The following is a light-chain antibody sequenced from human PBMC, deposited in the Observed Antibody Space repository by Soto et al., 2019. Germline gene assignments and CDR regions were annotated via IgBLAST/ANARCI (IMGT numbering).Light chain of an antibody. CDR3: TSYASSSTPVV. J-gene: IGLJ2*01. CDR1: SSDIGGYKY. CDR2: DVT. V-gene: IGLV2-14*03. Sequence: QSVLTQPASVSGSPGQSITISCTGTSSDIGGYKYVSWYQHHPGTAPKLMIYDVTNRPSGVSNRFSGSKSGNTASLTISGLQAEVEGDYYCTSYASSSTPVVFGGGTKLTVL.